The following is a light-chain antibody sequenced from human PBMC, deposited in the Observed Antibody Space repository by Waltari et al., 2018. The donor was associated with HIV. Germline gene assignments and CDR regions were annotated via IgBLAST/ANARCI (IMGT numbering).Light chain of an antibody. CDR3: SSYSSSDTHVV. CDR2: EVR. J-gene: IGLJ2*01. Sequence: QSALTQPASVSVSPGQSIPISCTGTRSDVGGYNYVSWYQQHPGKAPKFMIYEVRNRPLGVSSRFSCSKSGNTASLTISGLQAEDEAYYYCSSYSSSDTHVVFGGGTKLTVL. V-gene: IGLV2-14*01. CDR1: RSDVGGYNY.